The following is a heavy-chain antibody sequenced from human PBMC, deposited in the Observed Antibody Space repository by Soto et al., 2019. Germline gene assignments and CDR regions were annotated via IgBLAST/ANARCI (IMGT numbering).Heavy chain of an antibody. V-gene: IGHV4-30-2*01. CDR1: GGSISSSSYS. CDR3: ASSKYDVVAGAVWFDP. Sequence: SETLSLTCTVSGGSISSSSYSWGWIRQPPGQGLEWIGYMYHSGNTYYNPSLKGRVTISLDHSKNNFSLRLNSVTAADTAVYFCASSKYDVVAGAVWFDPWGQGTLVTVSS. D-gene: IGHD2-21*01. J-gene: IGHJ5*02. CDR2: MYHSGNT.